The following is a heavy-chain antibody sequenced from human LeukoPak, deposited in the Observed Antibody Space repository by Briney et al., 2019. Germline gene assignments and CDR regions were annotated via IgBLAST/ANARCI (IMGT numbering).Heavy chain of an antibody. J-gene: IGHJ6*03. D-gene: IGHD2-2*01. CDR3: AKVVVVVPAAISRYYMDV. CDR1: GFTFTSYG. V-gene: IGHV3-30*02. Sequence: GGSLRLSCAASGFTFTSYGIHWVRQAPGKGLEWVAFIRYDGSNKYYADSVKGRFTISRDNSKNTLYLQMNSLRAEDTAVYYCAKVVVVVPAAISRYYMDVWGKGTTVTISS. CDR2: IRYDGSNK.